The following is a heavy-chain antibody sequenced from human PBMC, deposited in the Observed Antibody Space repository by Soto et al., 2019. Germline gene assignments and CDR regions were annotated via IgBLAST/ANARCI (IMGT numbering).Heavy chain of an antibody. D-gene: IGHD3-10*01. CDR1: GGSISSGDYY. CDR3: AREDYGSGSSYYYYGMDV. Sequence: SETLSLTCTVSGGSISSGDYYWSWIRQPPGKGLEWIGYIYCSGSTYYNPSLKSRVTISVDTSKNQFSLKLSSVTAADTAVYYCAREDYGSGSSYYYYGMDVWGQGTTVTVSS. V-gene: IGHV4-30-4*01. CDR2: IYCSGST. J-gene: IGHJ6*02.